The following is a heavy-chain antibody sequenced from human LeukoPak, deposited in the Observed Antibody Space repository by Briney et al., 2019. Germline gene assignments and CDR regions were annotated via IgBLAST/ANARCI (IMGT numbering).Heavy chain of an antibody. CDR2: IYYSGST. CDR3: ARDTRYCSSTSCYSAYYYYYYMDV. V-gene: IGHV4-30-4*01. J-gene: IGHJ6*03. Sequence: SETLSLTCTVSGGSISSGDYYWSWIRQPPGKGLEWIGYIYYSGSTYYNPSLKSRVTISVDTSKNQFSLKLSSVTAADTAVYYCARDTRYCSSTSCYSAYYYYYYMDVWGKGTTVTVSS. D-gene: IGHD2-2*02. CDR1: GGSISSGDYY.